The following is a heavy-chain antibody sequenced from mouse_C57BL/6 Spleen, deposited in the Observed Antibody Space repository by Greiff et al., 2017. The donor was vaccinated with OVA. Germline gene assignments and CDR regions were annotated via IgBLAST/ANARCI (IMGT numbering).Heavy chain of an antibody. CDR3: ARDSYYYSSTSYYFDY. CDR1: GFTFSSYA. J-gene: IGHJ2*01. V-gene: IGHV5-4*01. CDR2: ISDGGSYT. D-gene: IGHD1-1*01. Sequence: EVMLVESGGGLVKPGGSLKLSCAASGFTFSSYAMSWVRQTPEKRLEWVATISDGGSYTYYPDNVKGRFTISRDNAKNNLYLQMSHLKSEDTAMYYCARDSYYYSSTSYYFDYWGQGTTLTVSS.